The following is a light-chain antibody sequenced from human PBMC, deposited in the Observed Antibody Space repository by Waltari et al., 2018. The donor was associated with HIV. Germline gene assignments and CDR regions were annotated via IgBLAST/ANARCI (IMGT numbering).Light chain of an antibody. CDR3: QQRSNRPPKYT. J-gene: IGKJ2*01. V-gene: IGKV3-11*01. Sequence: IVLTQSPATLSLSPGERATLACRARQSISSSLAWYQQKPGRAPRLLIYDASNRATGIPARFSGSGSETDFTLTISSLEPEDFAVYYCQQRSNRPPKYTFGQGTKLEIK. CDR2: DAS. CDR1: QSISSS.